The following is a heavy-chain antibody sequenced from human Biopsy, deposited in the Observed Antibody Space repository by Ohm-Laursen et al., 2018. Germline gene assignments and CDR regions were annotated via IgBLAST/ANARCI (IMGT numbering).Heavy chain of an antibody. J-gene: IGHJ4*02. D-gene: IGHD3-16*01. V-gene: IGHV3-9*01. CDR3: VRSLRNYDFLDS. Sequence: SLKLSCAATGFNFDDYAMHWIRQGPGKGLEWVAGLTWNSGTIAYAGSVRGRFTISRDNAKNSLYLQMNNLTSEDTALYYCVRSLRNYDFLDSWGQGTLVSVSS. CDR1: GFNFDDYA. CDR2: LTWNSGTI.